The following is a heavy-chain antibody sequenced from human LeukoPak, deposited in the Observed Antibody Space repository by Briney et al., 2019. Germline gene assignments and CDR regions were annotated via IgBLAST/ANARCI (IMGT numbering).Heavy chain of an antibody. D-gene: IGHD3-16*01. V-gene: IGHV3-23*01. CDR3: AKALGGYHFDY. CDR1: GFTFSNYA. CDR2: ISGSGGNT. Sequence: PGGSLRLSCAASGFTFSNYAMSWVRQAPGKGLEWVSSISGSGGNTYYADSVKGRFTISGDNSKNTLFLHMNSLRAEDTAVYYCAKALGGYHFDYWGQGTLVTVSS. J-gene: IGHJ4*02.